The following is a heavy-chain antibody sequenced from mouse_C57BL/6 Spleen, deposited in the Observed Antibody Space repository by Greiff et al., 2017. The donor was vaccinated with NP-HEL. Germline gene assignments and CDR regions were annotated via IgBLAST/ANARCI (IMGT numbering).Heavy chain of an antibody. V-gene: IGHV5-4*01. CDR2: ISDGGSYT. CDR3: ARDGVLDY. J-gene: IGHJ4*01. CDR1: GFTFSSYA. Sequence: EVQVVESGGGLVKPGGSLKLSCAASGFTFSSYAMSWVRQTPEKRLEWVATISDGGSYTYYPDNVKGRFTISRDNAKNNLYLQMSHLKSEDTAMYYCARDGVLDYWGQGTSVTVAS.